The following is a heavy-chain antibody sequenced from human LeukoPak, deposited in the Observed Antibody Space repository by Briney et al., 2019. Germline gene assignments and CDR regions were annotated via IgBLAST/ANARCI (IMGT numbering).Heavy chain of an antibody. CDR1: GFTFSNYW. Sequence: GGSLRLSCAASGFTFSNYWMHWVRQAPGKGLVWVSRINSDGINTSYADSVKGRFTISRDNAKNSLYLQMNSLRAEDTAVYYCARGLETMVRGVIIYYWGQGTLVTVSS. CDR2: INSDGINT. CDR3: ARGLETMVRGVIIYY. V-gene: IGHV3-74*01. D-gene: IGHD3-10*01. J-gene: IGHJ4*02.